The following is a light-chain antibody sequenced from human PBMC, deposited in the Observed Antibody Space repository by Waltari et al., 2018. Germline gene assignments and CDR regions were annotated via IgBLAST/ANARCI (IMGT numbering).Light chain of an antibody. CDR2: GAS. Sequence: DFDMTQSPSSLSASIGDRITITCRASQSIIHYLNWYQQKQGTAPRLLITGASSLRGGVPSRFSGSGSGTEFSLTISSLQPEDFATYYCQQTVSSPYTFGQGTKLDI. CDR1: QSIIHY. J-gene: IGKJ2*01. CDR3: QQTVSSPYT. V-gene: IGKV1-39*01.